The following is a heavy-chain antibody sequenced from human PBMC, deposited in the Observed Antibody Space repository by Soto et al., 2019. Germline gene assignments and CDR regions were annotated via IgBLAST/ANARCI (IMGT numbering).Heavy chain of an antibody. D-gene: IGHD3-3*01. CDR3: TRDRPPFGVVKTYYYGMDV. Sequence: PGGSLRLSCTASGFTFGDYAMSWFRQAPGKGLEWVGFIRSKAYGGTTEYAASVKGRFTISRDDSKRIAYLQMNSLKTEDTAVYYCTRDRPPFGVVKTYYYGMDVWGQGTTVTVSS. CDR2: IRSKAYGGTT. CDR1: GFTFGDYA. J-gene: IGHJ6*02. V-gene: IGHV3-49*03.